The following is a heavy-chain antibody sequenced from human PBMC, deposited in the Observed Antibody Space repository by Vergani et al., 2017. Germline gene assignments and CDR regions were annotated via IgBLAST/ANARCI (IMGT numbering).Heavy chain of an antibody. J-gene: IGHJ3*02. V-gene: IGHV5-51*01. CDR2: IYPGDSDT. Sequence: EVQLVQSGAEVKKPGESLKISCKGSAYSFTNYWIGWVRQMPGKGLEWMGIIYPGDSDTRYSPSFQGQVTISADKSISTAYLQWSSLKASDTAMYYCARSFTYYYDSSGYLDAFDIWGQGTMVTVSS. CDR1: AYSFTNYW. CDR3: ARSFTYYYDSSGYLDAFDI. D-gene: IGHD3-22*01.